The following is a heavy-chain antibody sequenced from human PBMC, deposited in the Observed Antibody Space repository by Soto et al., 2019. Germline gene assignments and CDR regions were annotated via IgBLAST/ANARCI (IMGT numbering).Heavy chain of an antibody. Sequence: ASVKVSCKASGYTFTSYGISWVRQAPGQGLEWMGWISAYNGNTNYAQKLQGRVTMTTETSTRTAYMELRSLRSDDTAVYYCARDRPLRFLEWLPYYYYMDVWGKGTTVTVSS. CDR3: ARDRPLRFLEWLPYYYYMDV. J-gene: IGHJ6*03. D-gene: IGHD3-3*01. CDR1: GYTFTSYG. CDR2: ISAYNGNT. V-gene: IGHV1-18*01.